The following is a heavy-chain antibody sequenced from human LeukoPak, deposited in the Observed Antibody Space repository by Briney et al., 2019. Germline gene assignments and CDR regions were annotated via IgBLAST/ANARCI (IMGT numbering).Heavy chain of an antibody. J-gene: IGHJ4*02. V-gene: IGHV3-21*01. D-gene: IGHD5-12*01. Sequence: GGSLRLSCAASGFTFSSYSMNWVRQAPGKGLEWVSSISSSSSYIYYADSVKGRFTISRDNSKNSLYLQMNSLRAEDTAVYYCARDKTSVDIVATTLGLWGQGTLVTVSS. CDR3: ARDKTSVDIVATTLGL. CDR1: GFTFSSYS. CDR2: ISSSSSYI.